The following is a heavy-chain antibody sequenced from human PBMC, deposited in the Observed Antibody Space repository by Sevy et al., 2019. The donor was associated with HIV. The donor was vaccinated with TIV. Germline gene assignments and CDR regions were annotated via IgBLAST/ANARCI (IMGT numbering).Heavy chain of an antibody. D-gene: IGHD1-26*01. CDR3: TRWSGAQSIFDY. CDR1: GFILGDYA. CDR2: IKSKALGGTT. J-gene: IGHJ4*02. V-gene: IGHV3-49*04. Sequence: GGSLRLSCTASGFILGDYAMSWVRQAPGKGLEWVAFIKSKALGGTTESAASVKGRFTISRDDSKSIAYLQMNNLKTEDTAVYYCTRWSGAQSIFDYWGQGSLVTVSS.